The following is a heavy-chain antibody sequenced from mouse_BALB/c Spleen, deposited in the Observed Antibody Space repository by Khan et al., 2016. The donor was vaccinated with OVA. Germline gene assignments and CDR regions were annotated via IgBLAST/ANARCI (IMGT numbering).Heavy chain of an antibody. CDR2: INPTSGYT. V-gene: IGHV1-7*01. CDR1: GYTFTSYW. J-gene: IGHJ2*01. Sequence: QVQLKESGAELAKPGASVKMSCTASGYTFTSYWMHWIKQRPGQGLEWIGYINPTSGYTDYNQKFKDKATLTADKSSSTAYMQPSSLTSDDSAVYYCARDRIDYWGQVTALTVSS. CDR3: ARDRIDY.